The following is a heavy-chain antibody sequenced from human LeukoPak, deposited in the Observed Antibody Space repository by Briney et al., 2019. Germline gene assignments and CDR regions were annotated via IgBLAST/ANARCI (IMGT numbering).Heavy chain of an antibody. CDR3: ARERNSGDYGNAFDV. CDR1: VYTFTHYY. J-gene: IGHJ3*01. Sequence: ASVKVSCKTSVYTFTHYYIHWLRQAPGQGLEWMGWINPKRGVTTYSQKFQGRVTMTRDTSITTAYMELSRLRSDDTSIYYCARERNSGDYGNAFDVWGQGTKVTVS. CDR2: INPKRGVT. V-gene: IGHV1-2*02. D-gene: IGHD4-17*01.